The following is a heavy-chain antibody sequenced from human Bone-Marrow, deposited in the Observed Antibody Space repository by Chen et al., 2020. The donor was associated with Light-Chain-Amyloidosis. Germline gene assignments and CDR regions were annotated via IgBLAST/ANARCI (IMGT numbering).Heavy chain of an antibody. CDR2: ISSSSSTI. J-gene: IGHJ6*03. Sequence: EVQLVESGGGLVKSGGSLRLSCAASGFTFSSYSMNWVRQAPGKGLEWVSYISSSSSTIYYADSVKGRFTISRDNAKNSLYLQMNSLRAEDTAVYYCAGSWRELLVSPYYYMDVWGKGTTVTVSS. CDR1: GFTFSSYS. V-gene: IGHV3-48*01. D-gene: IGHD1-26*01. CDR3: AGSWRELLVSPYYYMDV.